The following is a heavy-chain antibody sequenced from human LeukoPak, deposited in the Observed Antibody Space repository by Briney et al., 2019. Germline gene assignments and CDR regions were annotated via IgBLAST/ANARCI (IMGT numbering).Heavy chain of an antibody. V-gene: IGHV3-74*01. CDR2: INSDGSST. CDR3: ARDLYCTNGVCSKGYYYYYGMDV. CDR1: GFTFSSYW. D-gene: IGHD2-8*01. J-gene: IGHJ6*02. Sequence: GGSLRLSCAASGFTFSSYWMHWVRQAPGKGLVWVSRINSDGSSTGYADSVKGRFTISRDNAKNTLYLQMNSLRAEDTAVYYCARDLYCTNGVCSKGYYYYYGMDVWGQGTTVTVSS.